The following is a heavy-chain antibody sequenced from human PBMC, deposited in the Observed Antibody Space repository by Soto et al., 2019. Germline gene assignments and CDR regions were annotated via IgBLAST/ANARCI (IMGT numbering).Heavy chain of an antibody. V-gene: IGHV3-30*03. CDR3: AIDVGQQMVLNYGMDV. CDR2: VSYDGNHK. CDR1: GFTFRSFG. Sequence: QVQLVESGGGVIQPGTSLSLSCGSSGFTFRSFGMYWVRQAPGKGLEWVAVVSYDGNHKYYADSVKGRFTVSRDNAKNMLYLQMNSLRGEDTAAYYCAIDVGQQMVLNYGMDVWGQGTTVTVSS. D-gene: IGHD6-13*01. J-gene: IGHJ6*02.